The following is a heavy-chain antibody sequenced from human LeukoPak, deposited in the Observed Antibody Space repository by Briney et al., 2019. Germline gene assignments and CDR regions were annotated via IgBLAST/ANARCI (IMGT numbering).Heavy chain of an antibody. CDR2: INPNSGGT. CDR3: ASTHHEGYCSGGSCYSSPYYYYGMDV. Sequence: ASVKVSCKASGYTFTGYYMHWVRQAPGQGLEWMGWINPNSGGTNYAQKFQGRVTMTRDTSISTAYMELSRLRSDDTAVYYCASTHHEGYCSGGSCYSSPYYYYGMDVWGQGTTVTVSS. J-gene: IGHJ6*02. V-gene: IGHV1-2*02. D-gene: IGHD2-15*01. CDR1: GYTFTGYY.